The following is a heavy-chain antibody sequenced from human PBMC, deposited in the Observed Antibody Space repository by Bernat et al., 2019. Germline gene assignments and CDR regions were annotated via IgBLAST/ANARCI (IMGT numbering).Heavy chain of an antibody. CDR3: ATENGYCSSTSCYRVRGFTMDV. J-gene: IGHJ6*03. CDR1: GFTFSSYA. CDR2: IYSGGST. Sequence: LQLVESGGGVVQPGRSLRLSCAASGFTFSSYAMSWVRQAPGKGLEWVSVIYSGGSTYYADSVKGRFTISRDNSKNTLYLQMNSLRAEDTAVYYCATENGYCSSTSCYRVRGFTMDVWGKGTTVTVSS. V-gene: IGHV3-66*01. D-gene: IGHD2-2*01.